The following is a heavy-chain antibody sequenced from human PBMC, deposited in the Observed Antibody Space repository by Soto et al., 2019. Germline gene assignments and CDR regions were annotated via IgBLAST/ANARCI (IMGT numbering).Heavy chain of an antibody. V-gene: IGHV1-69*02. CDR3: ARGPLVVLNYFES. CDR1: GGTFSNYP. CDR2: IFPLTDIP. J-gene: IGHJ4*02. Sequence: QVQLVQSGTEVKKPGSSVKVSCKASGGTFSNYPINWVRQAPGQGLEWMGSIFPLTDIPDYAQNFQARLTISADKSPSTAYMELSSLTSDDTAMYFCARGPLVVLNYFESWGQGTLVTVSS.